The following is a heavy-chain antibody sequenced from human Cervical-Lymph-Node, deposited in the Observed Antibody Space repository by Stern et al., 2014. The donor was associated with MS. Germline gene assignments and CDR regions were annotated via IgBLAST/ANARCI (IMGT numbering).Heavy chain of an antibody. CDR1: GYTFTGYY. J-gene: IGHJ4*02. V-gene: IGHV1-2*04. Sequence: QLVQSGAEVKKPGASVKVSCKASGYTFTGYYMHWVRQAPGQGLEWLGWINPNSGGTNYAQTFQGWVVMARDTSISTAYMELSRLRSDDTAVYYCARGDCSGGSCLAHFDYWGQGTLVTVSS. D-gene: IGHD2-15*01. CDR3: ARGDCSGGSCLAHFDY. CDR2: INPNSGGT.